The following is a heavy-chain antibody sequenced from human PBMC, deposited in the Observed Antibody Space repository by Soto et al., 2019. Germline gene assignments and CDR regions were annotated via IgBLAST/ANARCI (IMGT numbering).Heavy chain of an antibody. CDR1: GFTFSSYG. CDR3: AKVLRKGYDSSGYVGLDY. V-gene: IGHV3-30*18. D-gene: IGHD3-22*01. J-gene: IGHJ4*02. CDR2: ISYDGSNK. Sequence: QVQLVESGGGVVQPGRSLRLSCAASGFTFSSYGIHWVRQAPGKGLEWVAVISYDGSNKYYADSVKGRFTISRDNSKNTLYLQMNSLRAEDTAVYYCAKVLRKGYDSSGYVGLDYWGQGTLVTVSS.